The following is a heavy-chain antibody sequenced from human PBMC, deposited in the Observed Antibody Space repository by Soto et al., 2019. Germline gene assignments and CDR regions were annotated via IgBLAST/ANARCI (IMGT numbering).Heavy chain of an antibody. CDR3: AVKYCSGGSCYANYDSSGYSY. CDR1: GYSFTSYW. Sequence: GASLKISCKGSGYSFTSYWIGWVRQMPGKGLEWMGIIYPGDSDTRYGPSFQGQVTISADKAISTAYLQWSSLKASDTAMYYCAVKYCSGGSCYANYDSSGYSYWGQGTLVTVSS. V-gene: IGHV5-51*01. D-gene: IGHD2-15*01. CDR2: IYPGDSDT. J-gene: IGHJ4*02.